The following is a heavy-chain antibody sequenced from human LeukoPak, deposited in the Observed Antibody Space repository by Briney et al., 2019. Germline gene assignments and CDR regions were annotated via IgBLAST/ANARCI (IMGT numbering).Heavy chain of an antibody. J-gene: IGHJ4*02. V-gene: IGHV4-39*01. CDR3: ARGERWGSTLGY. CDR2: IYYSGST. D-gene: IGHD7-27*01. CDR1: GGSISSSTYY. Sequence: PSETLSLTCTVSGGSISSSTYYWGWIRQPPGKGLEWIGSIYYSGSTYYNPSLKSRVTISVDTSKNQFSLKLSSVTAADTAVYYCARGERWGSTLGYWGQGTLVTVSS.